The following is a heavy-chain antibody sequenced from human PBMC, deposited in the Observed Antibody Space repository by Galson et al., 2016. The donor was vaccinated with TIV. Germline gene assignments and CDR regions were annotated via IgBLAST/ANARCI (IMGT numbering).Heavy chain of an antibody. D-gene: IGHD3-10*01. CDR1: GGSVSSSRYY. CDR3: VRQGEPGKDWYYYYMDV. CDR2: IYKSGST. J-gene: IGHJ6*03. V-gene: IGHV4-39*01. Sequence: SETLSLTCTVSGGSVSSSRYYWGWIRQPPGKGLEWIGDIYKSGSTYYNPSLTSRVTISVDTSKNQFSLRLRSVTAADTAVYYCVRQGEPGKDWYYYYMDVWGKGTAVTVSS.